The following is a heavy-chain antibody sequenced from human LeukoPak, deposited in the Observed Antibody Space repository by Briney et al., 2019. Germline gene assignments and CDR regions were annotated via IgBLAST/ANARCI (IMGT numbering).Heavy chain of an antibody. CDR2: IYHSGNT. J-gene: IGHJ4*02. D-gene: IGHD4-17*01. V-gene: IGHV4-38-2*02. Sequence: PSETLSLTCSVSGFSISGGYYWGWIRQPPGQGLEWLGSIYHSGNTDYNPSLKSRVTISVDTSKNQFSLKLSSVTAADTAVYYCARSPDYGDYFDYWGQGTLVTVSS. CDR3: ARSPDYGDYFDY. CDR1: GFSISGGYY.